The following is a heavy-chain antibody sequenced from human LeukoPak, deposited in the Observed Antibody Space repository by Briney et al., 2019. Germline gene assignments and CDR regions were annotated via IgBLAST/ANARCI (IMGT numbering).Heavy chain of an antibody. CDR1: GGTFSSYA. D-gene: IGHD2-2*01. CDR2: IIPIFGTA. V-gene: IGHV1-69*01. Sequence: SVKVSCKASGGTFSSYAISWVRQAPGQGLEWMGGIIPIFGTANYAQKFQGRVTITADESTSTAYMERSSLRSEDTAVYYCARGGGGYCSSTSCYSFEAFYIWGQGTMVTVSS. CDR3: ARGGGGYCSSTSCYSFEAFYI. J-gene: IGHJ3*02.